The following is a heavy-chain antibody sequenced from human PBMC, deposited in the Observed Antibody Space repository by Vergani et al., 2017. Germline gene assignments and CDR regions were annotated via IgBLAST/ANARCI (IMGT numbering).Heavy chain of an antibody. Sequence: EVQLLESGGGLVQPGGSLRLSCAASGFTFSSYAMSWVRQVPGKGLEWVSGISGSGGNTYYANSVKGRFTISRDNSKNTLYLQMNSLRADDTAVYYCVRVKGSNWNDHLYDIWGQGTLVTVSS. CDR1: GFTFSSYA. CDR2: ISGSGGNT. D-gene: IGHD1-1*01. CDR3: VRVKGSNWNDHLYDI. J-gene: IGHJ3*02. V-gene: IGHV3-23*01.